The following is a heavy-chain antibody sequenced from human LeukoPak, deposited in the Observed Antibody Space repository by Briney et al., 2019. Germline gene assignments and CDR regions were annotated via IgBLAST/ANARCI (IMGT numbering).Heavy chain of an antibody. CDR2: INHSGST. D-gene: IGHD3-10*01. J-gene: IGHJ4*02. Sequence: PSETLSLTRTVSGGSISTYFWSWIRQPPGKGLEWIGEINHSGSTNYNPSLKSRVTISVDTSKNQFSLKLSSVTAADTAVYYCARRAGYYYGSVDYRGQGTLVTVSS. CDR3: ARRAGYYYGSVDY. CDR1: GGSISTYF. V-gene: IGHV4-34*01.